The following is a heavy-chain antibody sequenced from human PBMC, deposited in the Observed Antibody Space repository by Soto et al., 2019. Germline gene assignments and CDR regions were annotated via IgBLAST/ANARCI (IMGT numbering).Heavy chain of an antibody. J-gene: IGHJ3*02. D-gene: IGHD6-13*01. CDR3: TRDPYSSSWYSRAFDI. V-gene: IGHV3-49*03. CDR1: GFTFGDYA. Sequence: GGSLRLSCTASGFTFGDYAMSWFRQAPGKGLEWVGFIRSKAYGGTTEYAASVKGRLTISRDDSKSIAYLQMNSLKTEDTAVYYCTRDPYSSSWYSRAFDIWGQGTMVTVSS. CDR2: IRSKAYGGTT.